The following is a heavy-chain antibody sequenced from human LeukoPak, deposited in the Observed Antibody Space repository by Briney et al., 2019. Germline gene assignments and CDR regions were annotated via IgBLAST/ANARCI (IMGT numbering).Heavy chain of an antibody. CDR2: IYYSGST. J-gene: IGHJ6*03. CDR1: GGSISIYY. D-gene: IGHD2-15*01. V-gene: IGHV4-59*01. CDR3: ARSVGGGHYYYYYMDV. Sequence: SETLSLTCTVSGGSISIYYWSWIRQPPGKGLEWIGYIYYSGSTNYNPSLKSRVTISVDTSKNQFSLKLSSVTAADTAVYYCARSVGGGHYYYYYMDVWGKGTTVTVSS.